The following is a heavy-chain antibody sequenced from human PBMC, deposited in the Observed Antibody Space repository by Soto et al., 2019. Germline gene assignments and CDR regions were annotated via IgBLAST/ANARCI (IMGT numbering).Heavy chain of an antibody. V-gene: IGHV1-8*01. Sequence: QVPLVQSGAEVKKPRASVQVSCKASGYTFTSYDINWGRQATGQGLEWMGWMSPNSVNTGYVQKFHGRVTMTRNTSISTAYRELSSLRSEDTAVYYCARGTGVHTSVFVSYYYYMDVWGKGNTVIVFS. CDR3: ARGTGVHTSVFVSYYYYMDV. D-gene: IGHD3-10*01. CDR2: MSPNSVNT. J-gene: IGHJ6*03. CDR1: GYTFTSYD.